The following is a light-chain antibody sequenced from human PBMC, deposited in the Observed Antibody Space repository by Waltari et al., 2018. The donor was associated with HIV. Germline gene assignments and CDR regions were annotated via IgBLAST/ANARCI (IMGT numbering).Light chain of an antibody. Sequence: YVLTQPPSVSVAPGKTARITCGGNHLAHKGVHWYQQVPGQAPRLVMYDDSDRPSGVPARFSGSNSGNTATLTISRVEVGDEADYYCQVWHAKSDHWVFGGGTRLAVL. CDR2: DDS. CDR1: HLAHKG. V-gene: IGLV3-21*03. J-gene: IGLJ3*02. CDR3: QVWHAKSDHWV.